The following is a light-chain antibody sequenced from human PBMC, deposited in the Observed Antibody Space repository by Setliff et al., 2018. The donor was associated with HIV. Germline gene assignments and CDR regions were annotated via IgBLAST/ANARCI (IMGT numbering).Light chain of an antibody. Sequence: QSALTQVASVSGSLGQLITISCTGSSSDIGGHNLVSWFRVDPGKSPKLIIYNVYLLASGVSPRFSASKSGNTASLTIFGLQSEDEGDYYCGSYSRSTVPYVFGSGTKVTVL. CDR3: GSYSRSTVPYV. CDR2: NVY. V-gene: IGLV2-23*02. J-gene: IGLJ1*01. CDR1: SSDIGGHNL.